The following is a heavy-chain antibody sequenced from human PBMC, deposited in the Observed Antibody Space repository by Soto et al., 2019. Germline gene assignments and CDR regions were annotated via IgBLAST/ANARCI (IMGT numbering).Heavy chain of an antibody. CDR1: GASINSRDYF. CDR3: AREATSGEYFSYFFDL. CDR2: ITSRGDT. D-gene: IGHD2-2*01. Sequence: SETLSLTCTVSGASINSRDYFWGWIRQVPGKGPEWLGTITSRGDTFDSPSLKSRVIMSLDTSKNQFSLRLTSVTDTDTAVYFCAREATSGEYFSYFFDLWGPGAPVTVSS. V-gene: IGHV4-39*07. J-gene: IGHJ4*01.